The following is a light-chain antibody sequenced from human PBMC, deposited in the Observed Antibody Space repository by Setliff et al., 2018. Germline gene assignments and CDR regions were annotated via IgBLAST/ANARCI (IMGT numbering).Light chain of an antibody. V-gene: IGLV2-14*01. CDR3: SSYTSSSTRV. CDR2: EVS. CDR1: SSDVGYYNY. J-gene: IGLJ1*01. Sequence: QSVLAQPASVSGSPGQSITISCTGTSSDVGYYNYVSWYQQHPGKAPKLMIYEVSNRPSGVSNRFSGSKSGNTASLTISGLQAEGEADYYCSSYTSSSTRVFGTGTKVTVL.